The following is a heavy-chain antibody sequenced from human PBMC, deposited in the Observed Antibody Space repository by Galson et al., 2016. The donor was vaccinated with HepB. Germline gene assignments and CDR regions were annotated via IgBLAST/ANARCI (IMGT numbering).Heavy chain of an antibody. CDR2: IYYSGST. CDR1: GGSISSSSYY. V-gene: IGHV4-39*01. D-gene: IGHD6-19*01. Sequence: LSLTCTVSGGSISSSSYYWGWIRQPPGKGLEWIGSIYYSGSTYYNPSLKSRVTISVDTSKNQFSLKLGSVTAADTAVYYCARHKGIAVSGYAIDYWGQGTLVTVSS. J-gene: IGHJ4*02. CDR3: ARHKGIAVSGYAIDY.